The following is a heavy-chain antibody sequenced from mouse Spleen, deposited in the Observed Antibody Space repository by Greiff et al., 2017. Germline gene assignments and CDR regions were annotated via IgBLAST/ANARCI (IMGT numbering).Heavy chain of an antibody. CDR1: GYTFTDYY. Sequence: EVQLQQSGPELVKPGASVKISCKASGYTFTDYYMNWVKQSHGKSLEWIGDINPNNGGTSYNQKFKGKATLTVDKSSSTAYMELRSLTSEDSAVYYCAIYYGRAWFAYWGQGTLVTVSA. CDR2: INPNNGGT. D-gene: IGHD1-1*01. V-gene: IGHV1-26*01. J-gene: IGHJ3*01. CDR3: AIYYGRAWFAY.